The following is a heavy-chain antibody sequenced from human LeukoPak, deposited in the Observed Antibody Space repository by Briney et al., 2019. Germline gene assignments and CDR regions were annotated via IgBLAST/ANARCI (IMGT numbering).Heavy chain of an antibody. D-gene: IGHD3-10*01. CDR1: GFIFSNYW. J-gene: IGHJ5*02. Sequence: GGSLRLSCAASGFIFSNYWMYWVRQAPGRGLVWDSRINEDGSRTMYADSVKGRFTISRDNAESTLYLEMTGLRADDTAVYYCARALFGASVGTDTWGQGTLVTVSS. CDR3: ARALFGASVGTDT. V-gene: IGHV3-74*03. CDR2: INEDGSRT.